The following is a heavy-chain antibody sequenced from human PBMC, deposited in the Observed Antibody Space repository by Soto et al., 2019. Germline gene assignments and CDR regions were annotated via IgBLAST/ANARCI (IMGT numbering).Heavy chain of an antibody. CDR1: GGSISSGDYY. CDR2: IYYSGST. V-gene: IGHV4-30-4*01. CDR3: ARVSVGAMGSDYFDY. D-gene: IGHD1-26*01. Sequence: SETLSLTCTVSGGSISSGDYYWSWIRQPPGKGLEWIGYIYYSGSTYYNPSLKSRVTISVDTSKNQFSLKLSSVTAADTAVYYCARVSVGAMGSDYFDYWGQGTLVTVSS. J-gene: IGHJ4*02.